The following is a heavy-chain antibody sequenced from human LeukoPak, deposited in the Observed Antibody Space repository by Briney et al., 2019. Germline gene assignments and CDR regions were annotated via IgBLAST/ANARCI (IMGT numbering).Heavy chain of an antibody. Sequence: ASVKVSCKASGYIFTTYAMHWVRQAPGQRLEWMGWINAANGNTKLSQKFQDRITIIRDKSANTAYMELSSLRSEDMAVYYCARDRIGYEYYNGMDVWGQGTTVTVSS. V-gene: IGHV1-3*01. J-gene: IGHJ6*02. CDR1: GYIFTTYA. CDR3: ARDRIGYEYYNGMDV. D-gene: IGHD2/OR15-2a*01. CDR2: INAANGNT.